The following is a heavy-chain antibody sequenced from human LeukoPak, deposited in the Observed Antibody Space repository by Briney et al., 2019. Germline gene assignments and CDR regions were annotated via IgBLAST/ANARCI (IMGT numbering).Heavy chain of an antibody. CDR1: GFTFSSYA. J-gene: IGHJ4*02. V-gene: IGHV3-23*01. Sequence: GGSLRLSCAASGFTFSSYAMSWVRQAPGKGLEWVSFISPSADRTSNADSMEGRFTISRDSPRNTLYLQMNSLRDEDTAVYYCAIMHGYYDGSGYWVQWGQGTLVTVSS. CDR2: ISPSADRT. CDR3: AIMHGYYDGSGYWVQ. D-gene: IGHD3-22*01.